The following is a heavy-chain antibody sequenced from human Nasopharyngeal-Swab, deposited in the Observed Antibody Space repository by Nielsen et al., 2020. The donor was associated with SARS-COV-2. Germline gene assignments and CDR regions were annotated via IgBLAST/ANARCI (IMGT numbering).Heavy chain of an antibody. D-gene: IGHD6-25*01. CDR2: IHYGGRT. V-gene: IGHV4-39*01. J-gene: IGHJ4*02. CDR1: GGSITNTKYY. Sequence: SETLSLTCNVSGGSITNTKYYWAWIRQPPGKGPEWIGSIHYGGRTYYKPSLKNRIGMAVDTSKNQFSLELRSVTAADTAVYYCAGHPADFDYWGQGTLITVSS. CDR3: AGHPADFDY.